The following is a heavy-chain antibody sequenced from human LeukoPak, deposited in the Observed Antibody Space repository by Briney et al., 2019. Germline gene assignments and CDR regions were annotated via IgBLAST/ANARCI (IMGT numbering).Heavy chain of an antibody. D-gene: IGHD3-10*01. CDR1: GYTFTSYG. CDR3: ARDQGITMVRGVRFAFDI. CDR2: ISAYNGNT. V-gene: IGHV1-18*01. J-gene: IGHJ3*02. Sequence: ASVKVSCKASGYTFTSYGISWVRQAPGQGLEWMGWISAYNGNTNYAQKLQGRVTMTTDTSTSTAYMELRSLRSDDTAVYYCARDQGITMVRGVRFAFDIWGQGTMVTVSS.